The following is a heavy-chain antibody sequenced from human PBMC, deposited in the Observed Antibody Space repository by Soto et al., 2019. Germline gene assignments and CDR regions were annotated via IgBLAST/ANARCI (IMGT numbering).Heavy chain of an antibody. CDR3: ARVGPPSPSVIWFFDL. D-gene: IGHD2-21*01. Sequence: QGQLVQSGAEVKKPGSSVKVSCKASGGSFRTYAINWVRQAPGQGLEWMGGIIPMLAAPTYAQKFQGRLTITADESTTTVDTELSSLTSDDTAVYYCARVGPPSPSVIWFFDLWGRGTLVTVSS. CDR2: IIPMLAAP. J-gene: IGHJ2*01. CDR1: GGSFRTYA. V-gene: IGHV1-69*01.